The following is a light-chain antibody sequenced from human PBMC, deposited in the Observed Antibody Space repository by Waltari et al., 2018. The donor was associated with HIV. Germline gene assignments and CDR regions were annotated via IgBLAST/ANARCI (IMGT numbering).Light chain of an antibody. J-gene: IGKJ1*01. CDR1: QSVTSSR. CDR2: AAS. Sequence: EIVLTQSPGTLSLSPGERATLSCRASQSVTSSRLAWYQQTPGQAPRLLIYAASSRATGIPDRFSGSGSGTDFTLTISRLEPEDSAVYYCQYYMTSSGTFGQGTKVEIK. CDR3: QYYMTSSGT. V-gene: IGKV3-20*01.